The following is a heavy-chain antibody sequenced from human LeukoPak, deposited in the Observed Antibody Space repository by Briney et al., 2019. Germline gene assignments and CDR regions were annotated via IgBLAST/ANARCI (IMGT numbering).Heavy chain of an antibody. V-gene: IGHV4-59*01. J-gene: IGHJ4*02. CDR1: GGSISSYY. Sequence: SETLSLTCTVSGGSISSYYWSWIRQPPGKGLEWIGYIYYSGSINYNPSLKSRVTISVDTSKNQFSLKLSSVTAADTAVYYCATSGEGDYYDSSGYLTYWGQGTLVTVSS. CDR3: ATSGEGDYYDSSGYLTY. D-gene: IGHD3-22*01. CDR2: IYYSGSI.